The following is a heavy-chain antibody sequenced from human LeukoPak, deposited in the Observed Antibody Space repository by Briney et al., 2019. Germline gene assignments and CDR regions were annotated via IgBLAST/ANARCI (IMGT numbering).Heavy chain of an antibody. Sequence: SETLSLTCAVYGGSFSGYYWSWIRQPPGQGLEWIGEINHSGSTNYNPSLKSRVTITVDTSKNQFSLKLSSVTAADTAVYYCAKESWVKDIVVVPAAIWFDPWGQGTLVTVSS. CDR2: INHSGST. CDR1: GGSFSGYY. J-gene: IGHJ5*02. CDR3: AKESWVKDIVVVPAAIWFDP. D-gene: IGHD2-2*01. V-gene: IGHV4-34*01.